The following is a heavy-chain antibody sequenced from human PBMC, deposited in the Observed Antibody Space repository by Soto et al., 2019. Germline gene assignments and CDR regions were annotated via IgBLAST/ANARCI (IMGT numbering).Heavy chain of an antibody. CDR2: IIPIFGTA. CDR3: ARGRHDISGYYSHDAFDC. CDR1: GGTFSSYA. D-gene: IGHD3-22*01. V-gene: IGHV1-69*01. J-gene: IGHJ3*01. Sequence: QVQLVPSGAEVKKPGSSVKVSCKASGGTFSSYAISWVRQAPGQGLEWMGGIIPIFGTANYAQKLQGRVTITADESTSTAYMELSSMRSEDTAVYYCARGRHDISGYYSHDAFDCCGQGTMVSASS.